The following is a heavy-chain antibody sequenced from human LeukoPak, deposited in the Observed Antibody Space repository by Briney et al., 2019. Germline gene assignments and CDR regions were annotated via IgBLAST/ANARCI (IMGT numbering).Heavy chain of an antibody. Sequence: MASETLSLTCTVSGGSISSYCWSWIRQPPGKGLEWIGYIYYSGSTNYNPSLKSRVTISVDTSKNQFSLKLSSVTAADTAVYYCATIPKGSSGWFSEDYWGQGTLVTVSS. J-gene: IGHJ4*02. CDR3: ATIPKGSSGWFSEDY. CDR1: GGSISSYC. D-gene: IGHD6-19*01. V-gene: IGHV4-59*01. CDR2: IYYSGST.